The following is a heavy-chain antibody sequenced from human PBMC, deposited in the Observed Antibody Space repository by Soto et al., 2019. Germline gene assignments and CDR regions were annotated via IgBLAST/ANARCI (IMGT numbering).Heavy chain of an antibody. D-gene: IGHD3-10*01. CDR2: VNPGSGDT. Sequence: GASVKVSCKASGYTFTNNDVSWVRQAPGQGLEWMGWVNPGSGDTGYAQKFQGRVTMTRDISIATAYMELSSLRSDDTAIYYCATMATFGSLNWFDPWGQGTLVTVSS. V-gene: IGHV1-8*01. CDR3: ATMATFGSLNWFDP. CDR1: GYTFTNND. J-gene: IGHJ5*02.